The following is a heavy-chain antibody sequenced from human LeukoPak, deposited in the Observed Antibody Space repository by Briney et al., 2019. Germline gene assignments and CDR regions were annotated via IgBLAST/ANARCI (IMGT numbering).Heavy chain of an antibody. CDR3: ARDSRYSSGWYDY. CDR1: GFTFSNYA. V-gene: IGHV3-7*03. CDR2: IKQDGSEK. J-gene: IGHJ4*02. D-gene: IGHD6-19*01. Sequence: GGSLRLSCAASGFTFSNYAMSWVRQAPGKGLEWVANIKQDGSEKYYVDSVKGRFTISRDNAKNSLYLQMNSLRAEDTAVYYCARDSRYSSGWYDYWGQGTLVTVSS.